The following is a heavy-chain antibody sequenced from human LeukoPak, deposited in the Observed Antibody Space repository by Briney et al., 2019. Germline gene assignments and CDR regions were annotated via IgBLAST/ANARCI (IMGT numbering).Heavy chain of an antibody. Sequence: GGSLRLSCAASGFTFSSYGMSWVRQAPGKGLEWVSAISGSGGSTYYADSVKGRFTISRDNSKNTLYLQMNSLRAEDTAVYYCAKDLHPELSRITMVRGVITGFDYWGQGTLVTVSS. CDR3: AKDLHPELSRITMVRGVITGFDY. D-gene: IGHD3-10*01. CDR1: GFTFSSYG. CDR2: ISGSGGST. J-gene: IGHJ4*02. V-gene: IGHV3-23*01.